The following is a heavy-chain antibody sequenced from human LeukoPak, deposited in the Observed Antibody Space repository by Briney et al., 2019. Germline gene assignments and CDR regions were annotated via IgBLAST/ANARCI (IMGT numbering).Heavy chain of an antibody. V-gene: IGHV3-23*01. Sequence: GGSLRLSCVDSGFTFSSYAMSWMRQAPGKGLEWVSSIFDSGVGTHYADFVRGRFTISRDNSKSTVYLQMNSLTTDDTAVYYCAKDLVSPRTVGSSEKVDYWGQGTLVTVAS. CDR1: GFTFSSYA. CDR2: IFDSGVGT. D-gene: IGHD3-10*01. CDR3: AKDLVSPRTVGSSEKVDY. J-gene: IGHJ4*02.